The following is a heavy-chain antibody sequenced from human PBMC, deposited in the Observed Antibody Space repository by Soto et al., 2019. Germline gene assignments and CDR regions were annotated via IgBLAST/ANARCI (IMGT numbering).Heavy chain of an antibody. CDR1: GFTFSSYA. V-gene: IGHV3-23*01. CDR2: ISGSGGST. CDR3: AKVGADYDSSGLFDY. Sequence: GESLKISCAASGFTFSSYAMSWVRQAPGKGLEWVSAISGSGGSTYYADSVKGRFTISRDNSKNTLYLQMNSLRAEDTAVYYCAKVGADYDSSGLFDYWGQGTLVTVSS. D-gene: IGHD3-22*01. J-gene: IGHJ4*02.